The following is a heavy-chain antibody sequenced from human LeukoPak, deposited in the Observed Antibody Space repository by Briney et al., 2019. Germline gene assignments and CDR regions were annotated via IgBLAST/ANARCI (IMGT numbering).Heavy chain of an antibody. V-gene: IGHV4-59*01. CDR3: ARLTVPLRFDP. Sequence: KAAETLSLTCTVSGGSISSYYWSGIRQPPGKGLEWIGYIYYSGSTNYNPSLKSRVTISVDTSKTQFSLKLNSVSAADTAVYYCARLTVPLRFDPWGQGTLVTVSS. CDR2: IYYSGST. CDR1: GGSISSYY. D-gene: IGHD2-2*01. J-gene: IGHJ5*02.